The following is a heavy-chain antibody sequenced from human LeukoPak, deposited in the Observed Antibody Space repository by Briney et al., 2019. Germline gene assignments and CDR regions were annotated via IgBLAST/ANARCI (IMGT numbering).Heavy chain of an antibody. J-gene: IGHJ3*02. D-gene: IGHD5-12*01. V-gene: IGHV1-18*01. CDR3: ASFGSIYSGYDSPPFGAFDI. Sequence: GASVKVSCKASGGTFISYAISWVRQAPGQGLEWMGWISAYNGNTNYAQKLQGRVTMTTDTSTSTAYMEVRRLRDEEGAGYYCASFGSIYSGYDSPPFGAFDIWGQGTMVTVSS. CDR2: ISAYNGNT. CDR1: GGTFISYA.